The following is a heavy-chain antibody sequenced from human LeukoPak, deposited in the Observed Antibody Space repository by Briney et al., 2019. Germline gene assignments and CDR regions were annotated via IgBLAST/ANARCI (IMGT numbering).Heavy chain of an antibody. CDR2: INAGNGNT. D-gene: IGHD2-15*01. Sequence: GASVKVSCKASGYTFTSYAMHWVRQAPGQRLEWMGWINAGNGNTKYSQKFQGRVTITRDTSASTAYMELSSLRSEDTAVYYCARALAPNCSGGSCYSIYWFDPWGQGTLVTVSS. CDR1: GYTFTSYA. J-gene: IGHJ5*02. CDR3: ARALAPNCSGGSCYSIYWFDP. V-gene: IGHV1-3*01.